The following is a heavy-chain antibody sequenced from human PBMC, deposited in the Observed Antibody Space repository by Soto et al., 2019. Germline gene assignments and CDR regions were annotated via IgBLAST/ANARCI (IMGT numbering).Heavy chain of an antibody. CDR1: GFTFSSYA. V-gene: IGHV3-23*01. Sequence: PGGSLRLSCAASGFTFSSYAMSWVRQAPGKGLEWVSAISGSGGSTYYADSVKGRFTISRDNSKNTLYLQMNSLRAEDTAVYYCAKDKISYSGSCLSPDYWGQGTLVTVSS. J-gene: IGHJ4*02. D-gene: IGHD1-26*01. CDR2: ISGSGGST. CDR3: AKDKISYSGSCLSPDY.